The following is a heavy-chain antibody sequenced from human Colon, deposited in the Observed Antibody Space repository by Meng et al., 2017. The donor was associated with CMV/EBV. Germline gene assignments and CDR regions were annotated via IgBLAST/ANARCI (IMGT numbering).Heavy chain of an antibody. Sequence: RWGTALFDPPEPLSLSCAVFGESFSGYYWTWIRHPPGRGLEWIGESYYTGSTNYSPSLKSRVTISLDTSKNQFSLKLNSVTAADTAVYYCARATKSSCWEVLDYWGHGTLVTVSS. V-gene: IGHV4-34*01. J-gene: IGHJ4*01. CDR2: SYYTGST. D-gene: IGHD2-2*01. CDR1: GESFSGYY. CDR3: ARATKSSCWEVLDY.